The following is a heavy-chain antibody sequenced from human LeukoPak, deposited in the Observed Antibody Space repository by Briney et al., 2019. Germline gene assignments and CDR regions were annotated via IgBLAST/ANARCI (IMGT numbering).Heavy chain of an antibody. Sequence: SETLSLTCAVYGGSFSGYFWSWIRQPPGKGLEWIGEINHSGTTNYNPSLKSRVTISVDTSKNQFSLNLNSLTAADTAVYYCARGEYYFDYWGQGTLVTVSS. CDR2: INHSGTT. CDR3: ARGEYYFDY. J-gene: IGHJ4*02. D-gene: IGHD3-10*01. CDR1: GGSFSGYF. V-gene: IGHV4-34*01.